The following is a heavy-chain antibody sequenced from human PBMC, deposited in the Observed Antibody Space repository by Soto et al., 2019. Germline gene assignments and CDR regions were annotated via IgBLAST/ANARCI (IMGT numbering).Heavy chain of an antibody. J-gene: IGHJ4*02. CDR3: ARVRVDTAIRGRCFDY. Sequence: SETLSLTCTVSGGSISSGGYYWSWIRQHPGKGLEWIGYIYYSGSTYYNPSLKSRVTISVDTSKNQFSLKLSSVTAADTAVYYCARVRVDTAIRGRCFDYWGQGTLVTVSS. CDR2: IYYSGST. CDR1: GGSISSGGYY. V-gene: IGHV4-31*03. D-gene: IGHD5-18*01.